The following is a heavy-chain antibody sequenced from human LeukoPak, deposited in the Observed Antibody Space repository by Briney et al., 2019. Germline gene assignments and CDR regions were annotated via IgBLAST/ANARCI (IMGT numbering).Heavy chain of an antibody. V-gene: IGHV1-24*01. CDR2: FDPEDDET. CDR3: ATVRCPHDAFDI. J-gene: IGHJ3*02. CDR1: GYTLTELS. Sequence: ASVNVSCKVSGYTLTELSMHWVRQAPGKGLEWMGGFDPEDDETIYAQKFQGRVTMTEDTSTDTAYMELSSLRSEDAAVYYCATVRCPHDAFDIWGQGTMVTVSS. D-gene: IGHD3-3*01.